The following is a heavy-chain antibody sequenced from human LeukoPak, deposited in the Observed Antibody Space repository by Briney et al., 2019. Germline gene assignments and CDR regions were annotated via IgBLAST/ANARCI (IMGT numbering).Heavy chain of an antibody. CDR1: GGTFSSYA. Sequence: SVKVSCKASGGTFSSYAISWVRQAPGQGLEWMGGIIPIFGTANYAQKFQGRVTITTDESTSTAYIELSSLRSEDTAVYYCAGSWGQWLPTLGYFQHWGQGTLVTVSS. CDR2: IIPIFGTA. V-gene: IGHV1-69*05. J-gene: IGHJ1*01. D-gene: IGHD6-19*01. CDR3: AGSWGQWLPTLGYFQH.